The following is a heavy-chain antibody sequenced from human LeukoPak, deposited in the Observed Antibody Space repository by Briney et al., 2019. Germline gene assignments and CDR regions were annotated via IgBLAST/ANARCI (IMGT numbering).Heavy chain of an antibody. CDR2: IYYSGST. CDR3: ARVRGDSDYGDYDYFDY. Sequence: SETLSLTCTVSGGSISSGDYYWSWIRQPPGKGLEWIGYIYYSGSTYYNPSLKSRVTISVDTSKNQFSLKLSSVTAADTAVYYCARVRGDSDYGDYDYFDYWGQGTLVTVSS. J-gene: IGHJ4*02. CDR1: GGSISSGDYY. D-gene: IGHD4-17*01. V-gene: IGHV4-30-4*01.